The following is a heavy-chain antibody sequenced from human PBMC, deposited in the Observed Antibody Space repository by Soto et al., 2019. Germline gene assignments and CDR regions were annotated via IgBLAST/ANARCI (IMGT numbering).Heavy chain of an antibody. CDR2: VSIGGST. CDR1: GFTFSSYA. V-gene: IGHV3-23*01. D-gene: IGHD1-26*01. J-gene: IGHJ4*02. CDR3: AKRLGAGGHFDY. Sequence: DVQLLESGGGLVQPEGSLRLSCAASGFTFSSYAMGWVRQGPVKGLEWVAVVSIGGSTHYSDSVRGRFTISRDNSTNTLSLQMNSLTAEDTAVYFCAKRLGAGGHFDYGGQGALVTVAS.